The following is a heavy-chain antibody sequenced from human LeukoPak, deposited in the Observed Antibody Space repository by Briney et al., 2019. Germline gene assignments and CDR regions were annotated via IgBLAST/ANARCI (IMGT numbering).Heavy chain of an antibody. CDR1: GFTFSSYG. D-gene: IGHD6-19*01. V-gene: IGHV3-30*18. Sequence: GGSLRLSCAASGFTFSSYGMHWVRQAPGKGLEWVAVISYDGSNKYYADSVKGRFTISRDNSKNTLYLQMNSLRAEDTAVYYCAKAGPGKYSSGWYGYWGQGTLVTVSS. J-gene: IGHJ4*02. CDR3: AKAGPGKYSSGWYGY. CDR2: ISYDGSNK.